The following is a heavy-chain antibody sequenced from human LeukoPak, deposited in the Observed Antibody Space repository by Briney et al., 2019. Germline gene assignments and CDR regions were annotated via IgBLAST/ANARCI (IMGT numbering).Heavy chain of an antibody. Sequence: GGSLRLSCAASGLTVSSNCMSWVRQAPGKGLEWVSFIYSGGNTYYADSVKGRFTISRDNSKTTVHLQMNSLRAEDTAVYYCARRAGDYSHPYDYWGQGTLVTVSS. D-gene: IGHD3-22*01. CDR1: GLTVSSNC. CDR2: IYSGGNT. V-gene: IGHV3-53*01. CDR3: ARRAGDYSHPYDY. J-gene: IGHJ4*02.